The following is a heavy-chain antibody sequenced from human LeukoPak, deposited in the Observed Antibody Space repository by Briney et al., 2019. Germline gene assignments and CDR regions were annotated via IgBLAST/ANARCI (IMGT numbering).Heavy chain of an antibody. CDR1: GYTFTGYY. D-gene: IGHD2-2*03. CDR3: ARERWSGYCSSTSCPSGAFDI. V-gene: IGHV1-2*02. Sequence: ASVKVSCKASGYTFTGYYMHWVRQAPGQGLEWMGWINPNSGGTNYAQKFQGRVTMTRDTSISTAYMELSRLRSDDTAVYYCARERWSGYCSSTSCPSGAFDIWGQGTMVTVSS. CDR2: INPNSGGT. J-gene: IGHJ3*02.